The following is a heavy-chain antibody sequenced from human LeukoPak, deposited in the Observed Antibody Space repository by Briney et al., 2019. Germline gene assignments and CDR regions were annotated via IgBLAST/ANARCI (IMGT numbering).Heavy chain of an antibody. CDR3: ATLDFWSGSP. D-gene: IGHD3-3*01. CDR1: GYTFTSYY. V-gene: IGHV1-46*01. CDR2: INPSGGST. Sequence: ASVKVSCKASGYTFTSYYMHWVRQAPGQGLEWMGIINPSGGSTSYAQKFQGRVTMTEDTSTDTAYMELSSLRSEDTAVYYRATLDFWSGSPWGQGTLVTVSS. J-gene: IGHJ5*02.